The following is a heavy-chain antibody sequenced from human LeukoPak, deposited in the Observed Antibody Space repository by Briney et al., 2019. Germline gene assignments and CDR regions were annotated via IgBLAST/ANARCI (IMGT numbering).Heavy chain of an antibody. CDR2: INHSGST. D-gene: IGHD6-6*01. J-gene: IGHJ4*02. Sequence: PSETLSLTCAVYGGSFSGYYWSWIRQPPGKGLEWIGEINHSGSTNYNPSLKSRVTISVDTSKNQFSLKLSSVTAADTAVYYCARGLPGVAYSSSSPFDYWGQGTLVTVSS. CDR1: GGSFSGYY. CDR3: ARGLPGVAYSSSSPFDY. V-gene: IGHV4-34*01.